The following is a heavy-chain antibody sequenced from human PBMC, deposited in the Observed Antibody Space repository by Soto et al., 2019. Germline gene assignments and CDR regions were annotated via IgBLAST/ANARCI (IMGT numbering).Heavy chain of an antibody. Sequence: PSETLSLTGTVSATSIRTSSWGWVQQPPGKGLEWIGYTWNGGRTNYNPSVKIRVTISAETSKTEFSLHLSSVTAADTAVYYCARDAFDIWGQGTMVTLSS. CDR1: ATSIRTSS. CDR3: ARDAFDI. CDR2: TWNGGRT. J-gene: IGHJ3*02. V-gene: IGHV4-59*01.